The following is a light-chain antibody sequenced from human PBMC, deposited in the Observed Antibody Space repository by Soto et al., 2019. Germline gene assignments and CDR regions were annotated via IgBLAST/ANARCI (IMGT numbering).Light chain of an antibody. J-gene: IGKJ1*01. CDR1: QSVSSN. CDR2: RAS. V-gene: IGKV3-15*01. CDR3: QQYNNWPGT. Sequence: DILMTQSPATLSLSPGGRATLSCRASQSVSSNLAWYQQKPGQAPRLLIQRASTRATGIPARFSGSGSGTEFTLTISSLQSEDFAVYFGQQYNNWPGTFGQGTKVEIK.